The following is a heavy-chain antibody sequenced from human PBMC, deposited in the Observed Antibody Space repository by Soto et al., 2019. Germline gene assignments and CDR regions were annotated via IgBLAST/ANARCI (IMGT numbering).Heavy chain of an antibody. V-gene: IGHV1-69*01. CDR2: IIPMFGTL. D-gene: IGHD2-15*01. CDR3: ARGLRTGKYGRAV. J-gene: IGHJ6*02. CDR1: GGIFNNYA. Sequence: QEQLVQSGAEVKKPGSSVKVSCKASGGIFNNYAISWVRPAPGQGLEWMGGIIPMFGTLHYAQQFQGRVTIAADEATSTAYRAWTSLRSEDTAVYYWARGLRTGKYGRAVWGQGTTVTVSS.